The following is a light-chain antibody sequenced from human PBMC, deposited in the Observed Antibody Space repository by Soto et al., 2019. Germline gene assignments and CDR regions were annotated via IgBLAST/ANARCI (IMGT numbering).Light chain of an antibody. Sequence: TQSPLSLPVTLGQPASISCRTRQGFVYSGGETYLSWFHQRPGQSPRRLISKVSNRDSGVPDRFSGSGSGSDFTLQISRVEAEDIGVYYCMQGIHWPPLYTFGQGTKLEIK. CDR1: QGFVYSGGETY. J-gene: IGKJ2*01. V-gene: IGKV2-30*01. CDR3: MQGIHWPPLYT. CDR2: KVS.